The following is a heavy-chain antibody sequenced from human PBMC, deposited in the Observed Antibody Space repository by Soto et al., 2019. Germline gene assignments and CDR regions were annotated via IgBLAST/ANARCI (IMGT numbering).Heavy chain of an antibody. CDR1: GGSISSGGYY. CDR2: IYYSGST. CDR3: ARDYDSSGYYPLWFDP. D-gene: IGHD3-22*01. J-gene: IGHJ5*02. V-gene: IGHV4-31*11. Sequence: PSETLSLTCAVSGGSISSGGYYWSWIRQHPGKGLEWIGYIYYSGSTYYNPSLKSRVTISVDTSKNQFSLKLSSVTAADTAVYYCARDYDSSGYYPLWFDPWGQGTLVTVSS.